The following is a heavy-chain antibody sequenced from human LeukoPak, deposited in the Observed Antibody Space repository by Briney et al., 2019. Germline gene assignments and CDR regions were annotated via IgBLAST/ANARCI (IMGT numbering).Heavy chain of an antibody. CDR3: ESRSVTMAADY. J-gene: IGHJ4*02. V-gene: IGHV1-2*02. D-gene: IGHD4-17*01. CDR1: EYTFTVYY. Sequence: GTSVNVSYTASEYTFTVYYMNWVRQAPGQGRGWMGWINPNSGGTNYAQKFQGRGTMTRDTAISTDYMELSKLRWGDTGGDECESRSVTMAADYLGQRTLLTVSS. CDR2: INPNSGGT.